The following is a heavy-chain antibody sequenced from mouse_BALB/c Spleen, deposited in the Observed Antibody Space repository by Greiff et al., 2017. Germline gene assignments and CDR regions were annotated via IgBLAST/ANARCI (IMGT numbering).Heavy chain of an antibody. V-gene: IGHV5-4*02. Sequence: EVMLVESGGGLVKPGGSLKLSCAASGFTFSDYYMYWVRQTPEKRLEWVATISDGGSYTYYPDSVKGRFTISRDNAKNNLYLQMSSLKSEDTAMYYCARGLYYDYSWFAYWGQGTLVTVSA. CDR1: GFTFSDYY. J-gene: IGHJ3*01. CDR2: ISDGGSYT. CDR3: ARGLYYDYSWFAY. D-gene: IGHD2-4*01.